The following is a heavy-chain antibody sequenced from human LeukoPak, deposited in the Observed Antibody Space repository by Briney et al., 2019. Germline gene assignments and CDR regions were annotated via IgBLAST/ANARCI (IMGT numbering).Heavy chain of an antibody. CDR2: IYSGGPT. Sequence: GGSLRLSCAASGFTVSLYYMTWVRQAPGKGLEWVSVIYSGGPTYYADSVKGRFTISRDNSKNTVYLQMNSLRGEDTAVYFCARGWVVATGGFDMWGQGTMVTVSS. J-gene: IGHJ3*02. CDR1: GFTVSLYY. V-gene: IGHV3-53*01. CDR3: ARGWVVATGGFDM. D-gene: IGHD2-8*02.